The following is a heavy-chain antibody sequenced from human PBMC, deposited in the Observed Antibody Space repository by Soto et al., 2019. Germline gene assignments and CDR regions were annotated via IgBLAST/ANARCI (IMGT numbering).Heavy chain of an antibody. CDR3: ARDGARDRGDKGFDY. CDR1: GFTFSSYT. V-gene: IGHV3-21*01. Sequence: PGGSLRLSCGASGFTFSSYTMHWVRQAPGKGLEWVSSITSTSTYIYYTDSLKGRFTISRDNAQNSLCLQMNNLGPGDTAVYYCARDGARDRGDKGFDYWGQGTVVTVSS. CDR2: ITSTSTYI. D-gene: IGHD2-21*02. J-gene: IGHJ4*02.